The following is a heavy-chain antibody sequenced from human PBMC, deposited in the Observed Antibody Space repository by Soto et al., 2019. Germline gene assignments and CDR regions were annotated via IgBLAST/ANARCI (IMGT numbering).Heavy chain of an antibody. CDR1: GFTFSDFY. V-gene: IGHV3-11*01. CDR2: MSGSGHVI. Sequence: QMQLVESGGVLVKPGGSLRLSCVCSGFTFSDFYMTWIRKNPEKGLEWIAYMSGSGHVIYYEASLRGRFTIARDNAKESLYLQMDRLRAADTDRYYCARGSWIYTVPIHFDRWGHGTLVTVSS. J-gene: IGHJ2*01. CDR3: ARGSWIYTVPIHFDR. D-gene: IGHD5-12*01.